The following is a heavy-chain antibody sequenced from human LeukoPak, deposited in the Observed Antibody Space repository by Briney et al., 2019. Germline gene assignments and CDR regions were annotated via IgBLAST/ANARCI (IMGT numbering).Heavy chain of an antibody. Sequence: GGSLRLSCAASGFTFSSYAMHWVRQAPGKGLEWVAVISNDGSNKYYADSVKGRFTISRDNSKNTLYLQMNSLRAEDTAVYYCARDHAWVVATRLNYYGMDVWGQGTTVTVSS. D-gene: IGHD2-15*01. CDR3: ARDHAWVVATRLNYYGMDV. J-gene: IGHJ6*02. CDR2: ISNDGSNK. CDR1: GFTFSSYA. V-gene: IGHV3-30-3*01.